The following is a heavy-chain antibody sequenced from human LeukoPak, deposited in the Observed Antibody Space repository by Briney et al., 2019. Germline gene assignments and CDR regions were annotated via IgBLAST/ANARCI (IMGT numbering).Heavy chain of an antibody. V-gene: IGHV7-4-1*02. CDR1: GYTFTSYA. Sequence: ASVKVSCKASGYTFTSYAMNWVRQAPGQGLEWMGWINTNTGNPTYAQGFTGRFVFSLDTSVSTAYLQISSLKAEDTAVYYCARVIVVRGVSWFDPWGQGTLVTVSS. J-gene: IGHJ5*02. D-gene: IGHD3-22*01. CDR3: ARVIVVRGVSWFDP. CDR2: INTNTGNP.